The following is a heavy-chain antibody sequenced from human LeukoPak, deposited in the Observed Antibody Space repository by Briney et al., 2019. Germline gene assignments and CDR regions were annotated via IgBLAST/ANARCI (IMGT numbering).Heavy chain of an antibody. J-gene: IGHJ6*02. Sequence: GRSLRLSCVASGFTFSKYAVSWVRQAPGKGLEWVSSISDSGGKTYYADSVKGRFTISRDNAKNSLYLQMNSLRAEDTAVYYCARETTMVRGVYYYYGMDVWGQGTTVTVSS. V-gene: IGHV3-23*01. CDR1: GFTFSKYA. D-gene: IGHD3-10*01. CDR2: ISDSGGKT. CDR3: ARETTMVRGVYYYYGMDV.